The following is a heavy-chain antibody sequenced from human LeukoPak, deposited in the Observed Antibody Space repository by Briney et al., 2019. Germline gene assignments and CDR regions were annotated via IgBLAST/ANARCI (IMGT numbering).Heavy chain of an antibody. V-gene: IGHV3-21*01. D-gene: IGHD3-9*01. CDR3: ARDLFDGLYNWFDP. CDR1: GFTFSSYS. J-gene: IGHJ5*02. CDR2: ISSSSSYI. Sequence: GGSLRLSCAASGFTFSSYSMNWVRQAPGKGLEWVSSISSSSSYIYYADSVKGRFTISRDNAKNSLYLQMNSLRAEDTAVYYCARDLFDGLYNWFDPWGQGTLVTVSS.